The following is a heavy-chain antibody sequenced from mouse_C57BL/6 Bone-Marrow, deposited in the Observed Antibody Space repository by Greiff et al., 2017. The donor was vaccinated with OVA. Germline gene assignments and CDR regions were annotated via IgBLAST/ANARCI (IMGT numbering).Heavy chain of an antibody. Sequence: QVQLQQSGTELVKPGASVKLSCKASGYTFTSYWMHWVKQRPGQGLEWIGNINPSNGGTNYNEKFKSKATLTVDKSSSTAYMQLSSLTSEDSAVYYCAREGCLLNYYYAMDYWGQGTSVTVSS. CDR1: GYTFTSYW. D-gene: IGHD2-3*01. V-gene: IGHV1-53*01. CDR2: INPSNGGT. CDR3: AREGCLLNYYYAMDY. J-gene: IGHJ4*01.